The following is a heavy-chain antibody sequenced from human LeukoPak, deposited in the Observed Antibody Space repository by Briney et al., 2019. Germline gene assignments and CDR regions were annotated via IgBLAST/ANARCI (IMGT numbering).Heavy chain of an antibody. CDR2: ISYDGSNK. CDR1: GITFSSYA. Sequence: GRSLRLSCAASGITFSSYAMHWVRQAPGKGLEWVAVISYDGSNKYYEDSVKGRFTISRDNSKNTLYLQMNSLRAEDTAVYYCARDSGSYYAFDYWGQGTLVTVSS. J-gene: IGHJ4*02. CDR3: ARDSGSYYAFDY. D-gene: IGHD1-26*01. V-gene: IGHV3-30*04.